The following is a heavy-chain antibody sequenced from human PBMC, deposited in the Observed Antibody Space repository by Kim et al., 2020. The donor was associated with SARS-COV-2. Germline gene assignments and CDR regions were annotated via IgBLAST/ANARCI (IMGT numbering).Heavy chain of an antibody. Sequence: NYAQKFQGRVTINADESTSTAYMELSSLRSEDTAVYYCASCTSSGYLIDYWGQGTLVTVSS. J-gene: IGHJ4*02. D-gene: IGHD3-22*01. V-gene: IGHV1-69*01. CDR3: ASCTSSGYLIDY.